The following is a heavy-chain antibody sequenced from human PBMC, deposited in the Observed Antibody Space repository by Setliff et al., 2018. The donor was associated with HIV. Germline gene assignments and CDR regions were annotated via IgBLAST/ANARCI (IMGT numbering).Heavy chain of an antibody. CDR3: ARDFGLTY. D-gene: IGHD2-21*01. J-gene: IGHJ4*02. Sequence: PGGSLRLSCAASGFTFSSYSMNWVRQAPGKGLEWVAFISSTGAHIYSADSLKGRFTISRDNGRNSLYLHMNNLRAEDTAVYYCARDFGLTYWGQGTLVTVSS. CDR1: GFTFSSYS. V-gene: IGHV3-21*06. CDR2: ISSTGAHI.